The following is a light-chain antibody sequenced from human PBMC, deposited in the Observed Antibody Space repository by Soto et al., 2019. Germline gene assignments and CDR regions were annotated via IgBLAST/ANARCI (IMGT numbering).Light chain of an antibody. CDR3: QQANSFPWT. V-gene: IGKV1-12*01. CDR2: AAS. CDR1: XXXXXX. Sequence: DIQMTQSPSSVSASVGDRVTITCRAXXXXXXXLAWYQQKPGKAPKLLIYAASSLQSGVPSRFSGSGSGXDFTXXISXXXXXDFATYYCQQANSFPWTFGQGTKVEIK. J-gene: IGKJ1*01.